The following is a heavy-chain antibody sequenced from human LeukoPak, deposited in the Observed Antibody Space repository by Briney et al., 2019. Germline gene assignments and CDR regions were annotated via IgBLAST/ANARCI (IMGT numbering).Heavy chain of an antibody. CDR3: ARGYYYDSSGYYYEPDY. V-gene: IGHV3-30-3*01. CDR2: ISYDGSNK. J-gene: IGHJ4*02. D-gene: IGHD3-22*01. Sequence: PGGSLRLSCAASGFTFSGSAMHWVRQAPGKGLEWVAVISYDGSNKYYADSVKGRFTISRDNSKNTLYLQMNSLRAEDTAVYYCARGYYYDSSGYYYEPDYWGQGTLVTVSS. CDR1: GFTFSGSA.